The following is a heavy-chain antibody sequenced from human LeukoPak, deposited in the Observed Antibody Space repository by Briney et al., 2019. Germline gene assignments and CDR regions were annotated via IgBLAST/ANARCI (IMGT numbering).Heavy chain of an antibody. CDR1: GGSVSSGNYY. Sequence: SETLSLTCTVSGGSVSSGNYYWSWIRQPPGKGLEWIGYIYYSGGTNYNPSLKSRVTISVDTSKNQFSLKLSSVTAADTAVYYCARGRVRFDPWGQGTLVTVSS. CDR3: ARGRVRFDP. CDR2: IYYSGGT. D-gene: IGHD3-10*01. J-gene: IGHJ5*02. V-gene: IGHV4-61*01.